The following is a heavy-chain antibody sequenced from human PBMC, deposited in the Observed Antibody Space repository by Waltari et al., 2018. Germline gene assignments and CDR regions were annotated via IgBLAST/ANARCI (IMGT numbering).Heavy chain of an antibody. CDR2: IYYSGST. V-gene: IGHV4-59*01. J-gene: IGHJ4*02. D-gene: IGHD3-10*01. CDR1: GGSISSYY. CDR3: AFGRFGELNY. Sequence: LFLTCTVSGGSISSYYWSWIRQPPGKGLEWIGYIYYSGSTNYNPSLKSRVTISVDTSKNQFSLKLSSVTAADTAVYYCAFGRFGELNYWGQGTLVTVSS.